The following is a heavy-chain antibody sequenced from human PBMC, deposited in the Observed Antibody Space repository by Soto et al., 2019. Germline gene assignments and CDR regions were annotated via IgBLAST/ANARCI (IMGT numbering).Heavy chain of an antibody. V-gene: IGHV1-69*06. D-gene: IGHD3-10*01. CDR1: GGTFSSYA. Sequence: SVKVSCKASGGTFSSYAISWVRQAPGQGLEWMGGIIPIFGTANYAQKFQGRVTITADKSTSTAYMELSSLRSEDTAVYYCATNLWFGETRLTYYYYMDVWGKGTTVTVSS. CDR3: ATNLWFGETRLTYYYYMDV. CDR2: IIPIFGTA. J-gene: IGHJ6*03.